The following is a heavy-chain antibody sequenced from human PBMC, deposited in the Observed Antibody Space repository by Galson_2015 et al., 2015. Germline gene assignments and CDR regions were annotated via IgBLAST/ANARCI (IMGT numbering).Heavy chain of an antibody. CDR1: GFTFGDYD. V-gene: IGHV3-49*03. CDR3: TRRGAINWFDS. Sequence: SLRLSCAASGFTFGDYDMSWFRQGPGKGLEWVGFISSKAYGGTTDYAASVKGRLTISRDDSKSIAYLQMNSLKTEDTAVYYCTRRGAINWFDSWGQGTLVTVSS. J-gene: IGHJ5*01. CDR2: ISSKAYGGTT. D-gene: IGHD1-26*01.